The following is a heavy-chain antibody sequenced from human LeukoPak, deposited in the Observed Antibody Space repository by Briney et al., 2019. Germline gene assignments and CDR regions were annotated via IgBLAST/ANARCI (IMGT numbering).Heavy chain of an antibody. Sequence: SETLSLTCAVYGGSFSGYYWSWIRQPPGKGLEWIGEINHSGSTNYNPSLKSRVTISVDTSKNQFSLKLSSVTAADTAVYYCARSLAGSAKVDYWGQEPWSPSPQ. CDR3: ARSLAGSAKVDY. D-gene: IGHD6-19*01. J-gene: IGHJ4*01. CDR2: INHSGST. V-gene: IGHV4-34*01. CDR1: GGSFSGYY.